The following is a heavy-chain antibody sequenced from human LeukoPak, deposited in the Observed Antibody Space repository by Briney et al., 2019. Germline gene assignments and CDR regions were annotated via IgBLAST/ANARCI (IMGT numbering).Heavy chain of an antibody. Sequence: PSETLSLTCTVSGGSIRSSSYFLAWLRQPPGKGLEWIGSISYGGTTYYNASLESRLTISVDRSKNQLSLSLSAVIATDTAGYYCARRLNKHSSTSYFIDYWGQGTLVSVSS. J-gene: IGHJ4*02. CDR1: GGSIRSSSYF. CDR3: ARRLNKHSSTSYFIDY. CDR2: ISYGGTT. V-gene: IGHV4-39*01. D-gene: IGHD1/OR15-1a*01.